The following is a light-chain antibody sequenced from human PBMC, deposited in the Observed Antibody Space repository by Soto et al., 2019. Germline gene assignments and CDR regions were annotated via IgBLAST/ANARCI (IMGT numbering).Light chain of an antibody. V-gene: IGKV1-39*01. CDR3: QQSHSAWT. J-gene: IGKJ1*01. CDR1: QSISSF. CDR2: GAS. Sequence: DIQITQSPSSLSASVGDRVTLTCRASQSISSFLNLYQQQPGKATKVLIYGASSLQTGVPSRFSGSGSGTDFTLTISSLQPEDSATYECQQSHSAWTFGKGTKVVI.